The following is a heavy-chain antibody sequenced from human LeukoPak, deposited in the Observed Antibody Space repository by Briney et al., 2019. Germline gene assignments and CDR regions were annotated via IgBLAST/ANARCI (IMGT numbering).Heavy chain of an antibody. Sequence: SETLSLTCTVSGDSINSGNSHWTWIRQPQGKGLEWLGSVYDSWNNYYNPSLESRITMSVDTSKNQYSLELSSVIAADTAVYYCARDRRAGNSYYFDYWGQGTLVTVSS. CDR3: ARDRRAGNSYYFDY. CDR2: VYDSWNN. J-gene: IGHJ4*02. D-gene: IGHD3-10*01. V-gene: IGHV4-30-4*01. CDR1: GDSINSGNSH.